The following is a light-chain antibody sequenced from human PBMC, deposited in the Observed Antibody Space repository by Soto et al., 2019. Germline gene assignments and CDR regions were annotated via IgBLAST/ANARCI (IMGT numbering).Light chain of an antibody. J-gene: IGKJ1*01. CDR1: QSLSGN. CDR3: QQYSKWPPWT. V-gene: IGKV3-15*01. CDR2: RAS. Sequence: IVMTHSPATLAGSPGETVTLSCRASQSLSGNLAWYQQKPGQAPRLLIFRASTRATGVPARFSGRGSGKEFTLTISGRQSEDFAVYYCQQYSKWPPWTFGPGTKV.